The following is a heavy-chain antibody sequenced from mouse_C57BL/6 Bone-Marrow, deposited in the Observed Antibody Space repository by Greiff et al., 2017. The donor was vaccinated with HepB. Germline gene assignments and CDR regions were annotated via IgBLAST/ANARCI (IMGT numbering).Heavy chain of an antibody. CDR3: TTLDYDYDVYAMDY. CDR2: IDPENGDT. J-gene: IGHJ4*01. CDR1: GFNIKDDY. D-gene: IGHD2-4*01. Sequence: VQLKQSGAELVRPGASVKLSCTASGFNIKDDYMHWVKQRPEQGLEWIGWIDPENGDTEYASKFQGQATITADTSSNTAYLQLSSLTSEDTAVYYWTTLDYDYDVYAMDYWGQGNSVTGSS. V-gene: IGHV14-4*01.